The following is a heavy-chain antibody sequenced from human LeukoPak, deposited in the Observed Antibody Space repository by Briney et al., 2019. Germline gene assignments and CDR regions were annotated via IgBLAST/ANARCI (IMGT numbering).Heavy chain of an antibody. CDR3: AKGSSSNHIDY. CDR1: GFTFSGSA. Sequence: QSGGSLKLSCAASGFTFSGSAMHWVRQAPGKGLEWVSAISGSGGSTYYADSVKGRFTISRDNSKNTLYLQMNSLRAEDTAVYYCAKGSSSNHIDYWGQGTLVTVSS. CDR2: ISGSGGST. D-gene: IGHD2-2*01. V-gene: IGHV3-23*01. J-gene: IGHJ4*02.